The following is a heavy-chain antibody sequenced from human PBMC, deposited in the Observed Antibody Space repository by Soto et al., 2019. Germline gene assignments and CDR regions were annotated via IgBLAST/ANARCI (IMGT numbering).Heavy chain of an antibody. CDR2: IYHTGST. V-gene: IGHV4-4*02. CDR1: GGSISNSNW. J-gene: IGHJ4*02. Sequence: QVQLQESGPGLVKPSGTLSLTCGVFGGSISNSNWWTWVRQPPGKGLEWIGEIYHTGSTNYNSSLMSLVTISLDKPNNQFSLKLRSVTAADTAVYYCAHRPIVGAAIWGQGTLVTVSS. CDR3: AHRPIVGAAI. D-gene: IGHD1-26*01.